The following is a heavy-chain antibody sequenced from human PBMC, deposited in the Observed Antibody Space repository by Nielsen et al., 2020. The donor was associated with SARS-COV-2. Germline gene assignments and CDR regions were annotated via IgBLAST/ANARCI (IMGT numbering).Heavy chain of an antibody. CDR3: ARGQFTGTYCRGAFDV. V-gene: IGHV3-48*04. D-gene: IGHD1-26*01. Sequence: GESLKISCAASGFSLINYEMNWVRQAPGKGLEWLSYNSTHKSTIYYADSVKGRFTISRDDAKNSLYLQMNSLRAEDTALYYCARGQFTGTYCRGAFDVWGQGTMVTVSS. J-gene: IGHJ3*01. CDR2: NSTHKSTI. CDR1: GFSLINYE.